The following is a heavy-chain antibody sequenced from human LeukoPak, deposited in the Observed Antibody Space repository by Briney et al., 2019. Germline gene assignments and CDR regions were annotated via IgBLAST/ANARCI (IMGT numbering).Heavy chain of an antibody. CDR2: ISDRSIYT. J-gene: IGHJ4*02. V-gene: IGHV3-11*06. D-gene: IGHD4-17*01. CDR1: GFTFSSYA. Sequence: PGGSLRLSCAASGFTFSSYAMSWIRQAPGKGLEWISYISDRSIYTNYADSVKGRFTISRDNAKSSLYLQMNSLRAEDTAVYYCARDGDGDYPIDYWGQGTLVTVSS. CDR3: ARDGDGDYPIDY.